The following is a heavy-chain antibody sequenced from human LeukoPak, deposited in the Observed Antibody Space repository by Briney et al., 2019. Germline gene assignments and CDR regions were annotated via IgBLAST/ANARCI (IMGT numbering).Heavy chain of an antibody. Sequence: GRSLRLSCAASGFTFSTYIMHWVRQAPGKGLEWVAVISHDGGNTLYADSLKGRFTISRDNPKNTLHLQMNSLRVEDMAVYDCARGRYYGSGTYPYYYYDMDVWGQGSTVTVSS. V-gene: IGHV3-30*04. D-gene: IGHD3-10*01. CDR1: GFTFSTYI. J-gene: IGHJ6*02. CDR2: ISHDGGNT. CDR3: ARGRYYGSGTYPYYYYDMDV.